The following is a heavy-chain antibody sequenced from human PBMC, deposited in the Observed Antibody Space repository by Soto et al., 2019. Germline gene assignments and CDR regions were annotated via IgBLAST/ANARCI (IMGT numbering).Heavy chain of an antibody. CDR2: INPNSGGT. Sequence: QVQLVQSGAEVKKPGASVKVSCKASGYTFTGYYMHWVRQAPGQGLEWMGWINPNSGGTNYAQKFQGWVTMTRDTSIRTAYMELSRLRSDDTAVYYCAREEISDYGDYGHYYYGMDVWGQGTTVTVSS. CDR1: GYTFTGYY. D-gene: IGHD4-17*01. V-gene: IGHV1-2*04. J-gene: IGHJ6*02. CDR3: AREEISDYGDYGHYYYGMDV.